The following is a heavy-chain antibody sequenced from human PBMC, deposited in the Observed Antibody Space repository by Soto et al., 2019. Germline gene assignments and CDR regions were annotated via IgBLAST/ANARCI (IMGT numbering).Heavy chain of an antibody. Sequence: ASVKVSCKASGYPFSDYYIHWVRQAPGQGLEWMGWINPKTGGTLYAQNFQGRVTMTRDTSISTAYMELSRLRSDDTALYYCARDDGTTSGVDSWGRGTPVTVSS. CDR2: INPKTGGT. J-gene: IGHJ4*02. CDR3: ARDDGTTSGVDS. V-gene: IGHV1-2*02. D-gene: IGHD1-7*01. CDR1: GYPFSDYY.